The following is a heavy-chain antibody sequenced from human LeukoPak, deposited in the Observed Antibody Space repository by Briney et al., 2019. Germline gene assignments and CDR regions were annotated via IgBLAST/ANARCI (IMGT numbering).Heavy chain of an antibody. J-gene: IGHJ4*02. Sequence: PGGSLRLSCAASGFTFSDYNMNWVRQSPEKGLEWVSSITSGTTYIYYADSVRGRFTLSRDNAKNSLYLQMNGLRAEDTAVYYCARWPYSSSYYFDYWGQGTLVTVSS. CDR3: ARWPYSSSYYFDY. CDR1: GFTFSDYN. V-gene: IGHV3-21*01. CDR2: ITSGTTYI. D-gene: IGHD6-6*01.